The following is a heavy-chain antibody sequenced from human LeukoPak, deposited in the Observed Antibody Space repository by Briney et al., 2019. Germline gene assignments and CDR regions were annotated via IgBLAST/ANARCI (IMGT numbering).Heavy chain of an antibody. J-gene: IGHJ3*02. CDR2: TTPFNGNT. CDR1: GYTFTYRY. D-gene: IGHD6-13*01. CDR3: AVMKAAAGTSEDAFDI. Sequence: GASVKVSCKASGYTFTYRYLPWVRQAPGQALEWMGWTTPFNGNTNYAQKFQDRVTITRDRSMSTAYMELSSLRSEDTATYYCAVMKAAAGTSEDAFDIWGQGTMVTVSS. V-gene: IGHV1-45*02.